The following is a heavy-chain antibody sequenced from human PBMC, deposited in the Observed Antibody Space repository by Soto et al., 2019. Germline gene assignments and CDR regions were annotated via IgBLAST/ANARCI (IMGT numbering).Heavy chain of an antibody. D-gene: IGHD1-26*01. CDR3: ARGEQYSGRIFDY. J-gene: IGHJ4*02. CDR2: TYYRSKWYN. V-gene: IGHV6-1*01. CDR1: GDSVSSNSAA. Sequence: SQNLSLTCGISGDSVSSNSAAWNWLRQSPSRGLEWLGRTYYRSKWYNDYAVSVESRITINPDTSKNHFSLQLNFVTPEDTAVYFCARGEQYSGRIFDYWGQGTLVTVSS.